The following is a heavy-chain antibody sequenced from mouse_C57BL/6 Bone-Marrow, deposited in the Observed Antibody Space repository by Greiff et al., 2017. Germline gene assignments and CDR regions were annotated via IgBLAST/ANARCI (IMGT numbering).Heavy chain of an antibody. V-gene: IGHV1-63*01. CDR1: GYTFTNYW. D-gene: IGHD3-2*02. CDR2: IYPGGGYT. Sequence: VKLVESGAELVRPGPSVKMSCKASGYTFTNYWIGWAKQRPGHGLEWIGDIYPGGGYTNYNEKFKGKATLTADKSSSTAYMQFSSLTSEDSAIYYCALDSSGYDYWGQGTTLTVSS. CDR3: ALDSSGYDY. J-gene: IGHJ2*01.